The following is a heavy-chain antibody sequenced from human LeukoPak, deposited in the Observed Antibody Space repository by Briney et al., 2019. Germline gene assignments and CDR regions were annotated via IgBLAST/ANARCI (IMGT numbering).Heavy chain of an antibody. J-gene: IGHJ2*01. D-gene: IGHD2-2*03. Sequence: SETLSLTCAVYGGSFSGYYWSWIRQPPGKGLEWIGEINHSGSTNYNPSLKSRVTISVDTSKNQFSLKLSSVTAADTAVYYCARGLSGYCSSTSCYLLRGRWNWYFDLWGRGTLVTVSS. CDR3: ARGLSGYCSSTSCYLLRGRWNWYFDL. CDR2: INHSGST. V-gene: IGHV4-34*01. CDR1: GGSFSGYY.